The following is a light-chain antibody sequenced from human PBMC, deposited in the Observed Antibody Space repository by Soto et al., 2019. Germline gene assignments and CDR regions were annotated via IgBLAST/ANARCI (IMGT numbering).Light chain of an antibody. V-gene: IGKV3-20*01. CDR1: QTFNSDY. Sequence: EIVLTQSPGTLSLSPGETATLSCRASQTFNSDYLAWYQQRPGQAPRLLIYATSSRATDIPDRFSGSGSGTDFTLAIRRLEPEDFAVYYCHQYGYSPRTFGQGTKVEMK. J-gene: IGKJ1*01. CDR2: ATS. CDR3: HQYGYSPRT.